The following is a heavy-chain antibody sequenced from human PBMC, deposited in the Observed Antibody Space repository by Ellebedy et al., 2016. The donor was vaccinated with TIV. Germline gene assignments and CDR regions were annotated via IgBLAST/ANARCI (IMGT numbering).Heavy chain of an antibody. CDR1: GGSISSSSYY. Sequence: MPSETLSLTCTVPGGSISSSSYYLGPLRQPPGKGLESLGSIYYSGSTYYNPSLKSRVTISVDTSKNQFSLKLSSVTAADTAVYYCARQTGEDLFYCSGGSCYSWYFDLWGRGTLVTVSS. D-gene: IGHD2-15*01. V-gene: IGHV4-39*01. CDR2: IYYSGST. CDR3: ARQTGEDLFYCSGGSCYSWYFDL. J-gene: IGHJ2*01.